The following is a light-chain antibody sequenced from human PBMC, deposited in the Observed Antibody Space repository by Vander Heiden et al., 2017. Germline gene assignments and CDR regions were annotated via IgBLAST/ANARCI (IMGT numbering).Light chain of an antibody. CDR1: QDISNY. V-gene: IGKV1-33*01. CDR2: DAS. CDR3: QQDHNLHL. Sequence: DIQMTQSPSSLSASVGDRVTITCQASQDISNYLNWYQQKPGKAPKLLIYDASNLETGVPSRFSGSGSGTDFTFTISSLQPEDIATYYWQQDHNLHLFGQGTKLEIK. J-gene: IGKJ2*01.